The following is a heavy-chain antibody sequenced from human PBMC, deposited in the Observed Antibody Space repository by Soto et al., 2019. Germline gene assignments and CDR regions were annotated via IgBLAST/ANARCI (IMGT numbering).Heavy chain of an antibody. D-gene: IGHD3-10*01. J-gene: IGHJ4*02. CDR1: GFTFSNYT. CDR3: AGRSGSSDY. CDR2: ISYDEIDK. Sequence: VGSLRLSYAASGFTFSNYTMHWVRQAPGKGLEWVALISYDEIDKYFADAVKGRFTISRDNSKNTLYLQMDSLRAEDTAVYYCAGRSGSSDYWGRGTLVTVSS. V-gene: IGHV3-30*04.